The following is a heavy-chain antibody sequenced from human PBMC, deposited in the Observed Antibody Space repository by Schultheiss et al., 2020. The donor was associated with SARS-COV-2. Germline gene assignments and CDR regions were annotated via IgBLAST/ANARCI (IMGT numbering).Heavy chain of an antibody. Sequence: SETLSLTCTVSGGSISSGDYYWSWIRQPPGKGLEWIGYIYYSGSTYYNPSLKSRVTISVDTSKNQFSLKLSSVTAADTAVYYCARGAGSSSWYVLSNWFDPWGQGTLVTVSS. V-gene: IGHV4-30-4*01. CDR1: GGSISSGDYY. D-gene: IGHD6-13*01. J-gene: IGHJ5*02. CDR3: ARGAGSSSWYVLSNWFDP. CDR2: IYYSGST.